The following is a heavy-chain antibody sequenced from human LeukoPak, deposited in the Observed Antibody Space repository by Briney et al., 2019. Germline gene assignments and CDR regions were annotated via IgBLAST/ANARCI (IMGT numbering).Heavy chain of an antibody. CDR3: ARDQWVGGSYYYYGMDV. Sequence: GGSLRLSCAASGFTVSSNYMSWVRQAPGKGLEWVSVIYSGGSTYYADSLKGRLTIPRHNSKNTLYLQMNSLRAEDTAVYYCARDQWVGGSYYYYGMDVWGQGTTVTVSS. CDR2: IYSGGST. D-gene: IGHD6-19*01. J-gene: IGHJ6*02. CDR1: GFTVSSNY. V-gene: IGHV3-53*04.